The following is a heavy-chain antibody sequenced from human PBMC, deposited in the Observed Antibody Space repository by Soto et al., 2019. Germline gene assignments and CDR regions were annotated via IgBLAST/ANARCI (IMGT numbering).Heavy chain of an antibody. D-gene: IGHD6-13*01. CDR1: GYTFTGYY. CDR2: INPNSGGT. Sequence: GASVKVSCKASGYTFTGYYMHWVRQAPGQGLEWMGWINPNSGGTNYAQKFQGRVTMTRDTSISTAYMELSRLRSDDTAVYYWARGLKLSSWFHEDWFDPWGQGTLVTVSS. V-gene: IGHV1-2*02. CDR3: ARGLKLSSWFHEDWFDP. J-gene: IGHJ5*02.